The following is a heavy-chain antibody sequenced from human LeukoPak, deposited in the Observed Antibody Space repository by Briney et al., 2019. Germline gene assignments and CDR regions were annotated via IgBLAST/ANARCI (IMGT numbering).Heavy chain of an antibody. V-gene: IGHV3-23*01. CDR2: ISGSGGST. CDR3: ARETTVTPYLYYFDY. D-gene: IGHD4-17*01. J-gene: IGHJ4*02. Sequence: PGGSLRLSCAASGFTFSSYAMSWVRQAPGKGLEWVSAISGSGGSTYYADSVKGRFTISRDNSKNTLYLQMNSLRAEDTAVYYCARETTVTPYLYYFDYWGQGTLVTVSS. CDR1: GFTFSSYA.